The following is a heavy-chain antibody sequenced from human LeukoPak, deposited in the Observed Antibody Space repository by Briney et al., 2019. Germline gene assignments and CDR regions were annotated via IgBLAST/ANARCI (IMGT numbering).Heavy chain of an antibody. CDR2: IGYNSATT. CDR3: ATLLNLPFDY. CDR1: RFSFSNNA. D-gene: IGHD3-10*01. J-gene: IGHJ4*02. V-gene: IGHV3-23*01. Sequence: GGSLRLSCAASRFSFSNNAMSWVRQAPGRGLEWVSTIGYNSATTYYADSVEGRFTVSRDNSKNTLYLQMNSLRAEDTAVYYCATLLNLPFDYWGQGTLVTVSS.